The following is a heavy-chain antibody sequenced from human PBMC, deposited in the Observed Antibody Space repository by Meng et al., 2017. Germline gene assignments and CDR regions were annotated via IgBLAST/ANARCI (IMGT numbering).Heavy chain of an antibody. D-gene: IGHD4-11*01. V-gene: IGHV4-34*01. J-gene: IGHJ4*02. CDR2: INHSGST. CDR3: AYATTVSN. Sequence: QVQLQQWGAGLLKPSETLSLTCAVYGGSFSGYYWSWIRQPPGKGLEWIGEINHSGSTNYNPSLKSRVTISVDTSKNQSSLKLSSVTAADTAVYYCAYATTVSNWGQGTLVTVSS. CDR1: GGSFSGYY.